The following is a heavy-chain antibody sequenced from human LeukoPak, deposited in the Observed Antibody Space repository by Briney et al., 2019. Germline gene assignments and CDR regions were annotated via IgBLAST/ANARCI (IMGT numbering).Heavy chain of an antibody. V-gene: IGHV4-30-4*01. CDR2: IHYTGSG. CDR3: ARVRFGELNYYYHGMDV. J-gene: IGHJ6*04. CDR1: GDSMNSGDHY. D-gene: IGHD3-10*01. Sequence: SETLSLTCNVSGDSMNSGDHYWRWPRQPPGTGLEWVGYIHYTGSGYYKPSLEGRVSISLDTPKKQFSLKLNSVTAADTAVYYCARVRFGELNYYYHGMDVWGKGTTVTVSS.